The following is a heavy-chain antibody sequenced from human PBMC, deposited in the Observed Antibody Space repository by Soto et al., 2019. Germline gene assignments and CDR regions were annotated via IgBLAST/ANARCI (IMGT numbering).Heavy chain of an antibody. Sequence: QVQLQESGPGLVKHSETLSLTCTVSGGSVSSGSCYWSWIRQPPGKGLEWIGYMYNSGSTNYNPSLMSRVTISVDTSKNQFSLKLSSVTAADTAVYYCARYWSAFDYWGQGTLVTVSS. CDR2: MYNSGST. CDR3: ARYWSAFDY. J-gene: IGHJ4*02. D-gene: IGHD2-15*01. CDR1: GGSVSSGSCY. V-gene: IGHV4-61*01.